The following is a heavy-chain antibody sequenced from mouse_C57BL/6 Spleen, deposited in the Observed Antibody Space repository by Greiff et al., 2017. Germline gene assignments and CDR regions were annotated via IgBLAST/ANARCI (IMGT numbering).Heavy chain of an antibody. V-gene: IGHV1-42*01. D-gene: IGHD1-1*01. Sequence: EVHLVESGPELVKPGASVKISCKASGYSFTGYYMNWVKQSPEKSLEWIGEINPSTGGTTYNQKFKAKATLTVDKSSSTAYMQLKSLTSEDSAVYYCARYGTTVVAHYYAMDYWGQGTSVTVSS. CDR2: INPSTGGT. CDR1: GYSFTGYY. J-gene: IGHJ4*01. CDR3: ARYGTTVVAHYYAMDY.